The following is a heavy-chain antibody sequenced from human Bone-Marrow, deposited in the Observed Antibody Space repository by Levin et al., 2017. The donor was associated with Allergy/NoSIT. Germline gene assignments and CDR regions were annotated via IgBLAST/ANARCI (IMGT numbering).Heavy chain of an antibody. CDR1: GFSLSNARMG. J-gene: IGHJ5*02. Sequence: SGPTLVKPTETLTLTCTVSGFSLSNARMGVSWIRQPPGKALEWLAHIFSNDEKSYSTSLKSRLTISKDTSKSQVVLTMTNMDPVDTATYYCARMLGGGLRPENWFDPWGQGTLVTVSS. CDR3: ARMLGGGLRPENWFDP. V-gene: IGHV2-26*01. CDR2: IFSNDEK. D-gene: IGHD1-14*01.